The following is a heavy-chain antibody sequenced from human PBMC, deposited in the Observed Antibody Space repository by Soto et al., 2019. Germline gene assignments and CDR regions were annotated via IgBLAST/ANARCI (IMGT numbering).Heavy chain of an antibody. Sequence: QVQLQELGPGLVKPSETLSLTCAVSGVSISTYYWTCIRHPAGKGLEWIGPIYPNGRANYNPCLKSRVSMSLDTSKNHFCLTLRSVTAADKAIYYCASVGMIGTILGSWFDPWGRGPLLTVSS. CDR2: IYPNGRA. J-gene: IGHJ5*02. V-gene: IGHV4-4*07. CDR1: GVSISTYY. CDR3: ASVGMIGTILGSWFDP. D-gene: IGHD2-21*01.